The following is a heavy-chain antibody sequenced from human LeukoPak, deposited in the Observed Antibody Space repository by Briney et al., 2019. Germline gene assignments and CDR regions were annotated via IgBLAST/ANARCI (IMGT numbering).Heavy chain of an antibody. J-gene: IGHJ4*02. D-gene: IGHD6-19*01. V-gene: IGHV1-2*02. CDR3: ARDLSSGWYDY. CDR2: INPNSGGA. Sequence: ASVKVSCKASGYTFTGYYMHWVRQAPGQGLEWMGWINPNSGGANYAQKFQGRVPMTRDTSISTAYMELSRLRSDDTAVYYCARDLSSGWYDYWGQGTLVTVSS. CDR1: GYTFTGYY.